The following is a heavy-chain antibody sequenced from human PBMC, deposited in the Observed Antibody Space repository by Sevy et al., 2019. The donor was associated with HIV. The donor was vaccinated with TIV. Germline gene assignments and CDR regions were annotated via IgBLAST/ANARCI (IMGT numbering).Heavy chain of an antibody. CDR3: ARVAGGENYDYGIDV. Sequence: SETLSLTCTVSGGSITSSGHYWGWIRQSPGKGLEWIGAVYYVGNSYANPSLTSRVTISADTSKNLFSLSLTALTAADTAIYYCARVAGGENYDYGIDVWGLGTSVTASS. D-gene: IGHD6-19*01. J-gene: IGHJ6*02. CDR1: GGSITSSGHY. V-gene: IGHV4-39*01. CDR2: VYYVGNS.